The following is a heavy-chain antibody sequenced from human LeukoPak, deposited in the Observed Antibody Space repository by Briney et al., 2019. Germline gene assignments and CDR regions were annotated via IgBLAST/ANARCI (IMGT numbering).Heavy chain of an antibody. V-gene: IGHV3-7*03. D-gene: IGHD3-22*01. CDR2: IKTDGSET. J-gene: IGHJ3*02. CDR3: ARDPGGSSGYYPDAFDI. Sequence: GGSLRLSCAASGFYFRDHWMDWVRQAPGKGLEWVGHIKTDGSETYYLDSLKGRISISRDNTNNALYLQMNSLRVEDTAVYYCARDPGGSSGYYPDAFDIWGQGTMVTVSS. CDR1: GFYFRDHW.